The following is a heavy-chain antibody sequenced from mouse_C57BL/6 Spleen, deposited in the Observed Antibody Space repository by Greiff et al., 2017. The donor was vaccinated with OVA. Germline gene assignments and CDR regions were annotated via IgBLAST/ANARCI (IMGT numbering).Heavy chain of an antibody. J-gene: IGHJ4*01. Sequence: EVKLVESGGGLVKPGGSLKLSCAASGFNFSSYAMSWVRQTPEKRLEWVATISDGGSYTYYPDNVKGRFTISRDNAKNNLYLQMSHLKSEDTAMYYCAREGITTRYAMDYWGQGTSVTVSS. D-gene: IGHD2-4*01. CDR1: GFNFSSYA. CDR2: ISDGGSYT. CDR3: AREGITTRYAMDY. V-gene: IGHV5-4*01.